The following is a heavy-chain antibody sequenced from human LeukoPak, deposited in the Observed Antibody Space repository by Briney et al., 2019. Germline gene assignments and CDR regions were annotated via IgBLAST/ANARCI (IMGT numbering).Heavy chain of an antibody. Sequence: GGSLRLSCVASEFTFSGYAMSWVRQVPGKGLEWVSVISGSGGSTYYADSVKGRFTISRDNSKNTLYLQINSLRAEDTAVYYSAKDRQGFGFGEQLDYYYMDVWGKGTTVTVSS. J-gene: IGHJ6*03. V-gene: IGHV3-23*01. CDR2: ISGSGGST. CDR1: EFTFSGYA. CDR3: AKDRQGFGFGEQLDYYYMDV. D-gene: IGHD3-10*01.